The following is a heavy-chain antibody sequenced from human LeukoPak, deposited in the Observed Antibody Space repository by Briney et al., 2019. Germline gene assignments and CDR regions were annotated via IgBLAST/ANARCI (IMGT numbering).Heavy chain of an antibody. J-gene: IGHJ6*03. D-gene: IGHD5-12*01. V-gene: IGHV4-34*01. CDR2: INHSGST. CDR3: ATGERGYSCYEWTSHTNYYYYDYMDV. Sequence: PSETLSLTCAVYGRSFSSYYWHWIRQPPGKGLEWIGEINHSGSTNYNPSLKSRVTISVDTSKNQFSLKPSSVTAADTAVYYCATGERGYSCYEWTSHTNYYYYDYMDVWGKGTTVTVSS. CDR1: GRSFSSYY.